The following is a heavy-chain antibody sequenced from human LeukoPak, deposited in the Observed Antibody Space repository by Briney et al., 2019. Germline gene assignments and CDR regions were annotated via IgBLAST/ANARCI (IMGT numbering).Heavy chain of an antibody. CDR2: IYIGGST. Sequence: PGRSLRLSCVASGFTVSINYMGWVPGAPGKGLEWGLVIYIGGSTHYADSVKGRFTISRDNSKNTLYVQMNSLRVEDTAVYYCARGGGSYLGGGAEYFQHWGQGTLVTVSS. D-gene: IGHD2-15*01. CDR3: ARGGGSYLGGGAEYFQH. V-gene: IGHV3-53*01. CDR1: GFTVSINY. J-gene: IGHJ1*01.